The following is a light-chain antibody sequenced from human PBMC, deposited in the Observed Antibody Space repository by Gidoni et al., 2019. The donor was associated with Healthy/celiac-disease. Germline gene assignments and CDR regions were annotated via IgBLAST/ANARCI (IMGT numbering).Light chain of an antibody. Sequence: ATQLTQSPSSLSASVGDRVTITCRASQGISSAFAWYQQKPGKAPTLLIYDASSLESGVPSRFSGSGSGTDFTLTISSLQPEDFATYYCQQFNSYPQTFXGXTKVEIK. CDR2: DAS. V-gene: IGKV1-13*02. J-gene: IGKJ4*01. CDR1: QGISSA. CDR3: QQFNSYPQT.